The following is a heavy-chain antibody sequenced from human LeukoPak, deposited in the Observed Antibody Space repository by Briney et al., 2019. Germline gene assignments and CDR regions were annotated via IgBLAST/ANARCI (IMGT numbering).Heavy chain of an antibody. CDR1: GGSISIYY. CDR3: ARQPYSSGWANWFDP. D-gene: IGHD6-19*01. V-gene: IGHV4-59*01. J-gene: IGHJ5*02. CDR2: IYYSGST. Sequence: KPSETLSLTCSVSGGSISIYYWSWVRQPPGKGLEWIGYIYYSGSTNYNPSLKSRVTISVDTSKNQFSLKLSSVTAADTAVYYCARQPYSSGWANWFDPWGQGTLVTVSS.